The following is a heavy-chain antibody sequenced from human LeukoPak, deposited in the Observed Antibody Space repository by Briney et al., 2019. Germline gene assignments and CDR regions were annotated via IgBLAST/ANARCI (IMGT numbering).Heavy chain of an antibody. CDR1: GYTFTCYY. CDR3: ARERPTIAARSSNWFDP. D-gene: IGHD6-6*01. J-gene: IGHJ5*02. Sequence: RASVKVSCKASGYTFTCYYMHWVRQAPGQGLEWMGIINPSGGSTNYAQKFQGRVTMTRDTSTSTVYMELSSLRSEDTAVYYCARERPTIAARSSNWFDPWGQGALVTVSS. V-gene: IGHV1-46*01. CDR2: INPSGGST.